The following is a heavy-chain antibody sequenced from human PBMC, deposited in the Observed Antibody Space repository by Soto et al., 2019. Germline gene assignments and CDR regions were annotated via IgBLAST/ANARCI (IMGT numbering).Heavy chain of an antibody. D-gene: IGHD3-3*01. CDR2: VYSSGGT. V-gene: IGHV4-4*07. Sequence: QVHLQQSVPGLLNPSETLSLTCTVSGGSMSSYYWTWIRQPAGKGLEWIGRVYSSGGTHYNPSLKSRVTISLDTSKNQFSLRLLSVTDAYTAVYYCARGQRFSDWFDPWGQGTFVTVSS. CDR1: GGSMSSYY. CDR3: ARGQRFSDWFDP. J-gene: IGHJ5*02.